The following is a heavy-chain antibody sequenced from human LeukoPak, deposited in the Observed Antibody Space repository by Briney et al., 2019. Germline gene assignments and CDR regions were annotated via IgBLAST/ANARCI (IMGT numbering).Heavy chain of an antibody. CDR1: GGSLSSGGYS. CDR2: IYHSGST. J-gene: IGHJ3*02. V-gene: IGHV4-30-2*01. Sequence: PPQTLSLTCAVSGGSLSSGGYSWSWIRQPPGKGLEWIGYIYHSGSTYYNPSLKSRVTISVDTSKNQFSLKLSSVTAADTAVYYCARAAYSSAFDIWGQGTMVTVSS. CDR3: ARAAYSSAFDI. D-gene: IGHD2-15*01.